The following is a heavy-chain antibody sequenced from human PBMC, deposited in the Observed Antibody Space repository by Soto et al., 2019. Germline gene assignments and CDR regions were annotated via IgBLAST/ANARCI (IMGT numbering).Heavy chain of an antibody. Sequence: GGSLRLSCAASGFTFRDYSLNWVRQAPGKGLEWVSSITSKSTYIYYADSVKGRFTISRDNAKSSLYLQMDSLRADDTAVYFCARSGVAALDSWGQGTLVTVSS. CDR2: ITSKSTYI. CDR3: ARSGVAALDS. CDR1: GFTFRDYS. V-gene: IGHV3-21*06. J-gene: IGHJ5*01. D-gene: IGHD2-8*01.